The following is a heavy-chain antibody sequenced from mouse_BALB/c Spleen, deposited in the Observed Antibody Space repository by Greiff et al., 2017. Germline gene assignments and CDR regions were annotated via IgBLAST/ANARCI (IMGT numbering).Heavy chain of an antibody. D-gene: IGHD1-1*01. Sequence: VQVVESGPGLVAPSQSLSITCTVSGFSLTSYGVHWVRQPPGKGLEWLGVIWAGGSTNYNSALMSRLSISKDNSKSQVFLKMNSLQTDDTAMYYCARERDYGSSYDAMDYWGQGTSVTVSS. CDR3: ARERDYGSSYDAMDY. J-gene: IGHJ4*01. CDR2: IWAGGST. V-gene: IGHV2-9*02. CDR1: GFSLTSYG.